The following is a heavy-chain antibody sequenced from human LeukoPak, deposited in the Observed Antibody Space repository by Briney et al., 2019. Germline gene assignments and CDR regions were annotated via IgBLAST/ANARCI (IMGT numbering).Heavy chain of an antibody. D-gene: IGHD4-23*01. CDR2: ISYDGSNK. CDR1: GFTFSSYA. J-gene: IGHJ4*02. V-gene: IGHV3-30*04. CDR3: ARAVYGGNSGFDY. Sequence: GGSLRLSCAASGFTFSSYAMHWVRQAPGKGLEWVAVISYDGSNKYYADSVKGRFTISRDNSKNTLYLQMNSLRAEDTAVYYCARAVYGGNSGFDYWGQGTLVTVSS.